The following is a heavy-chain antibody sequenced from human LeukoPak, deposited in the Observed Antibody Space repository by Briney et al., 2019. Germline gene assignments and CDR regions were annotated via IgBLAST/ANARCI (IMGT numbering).Heavy chain of an antibody. J-gene: IGHJ4*02. CDR1: GFTASSNY. D-gene: IGHD5-12*01. CDR3: ARHKGYSGYDYYFDY. Sequence: PGGALRLSCAASGFTASSNYISWVRPAPGKGLEWGSVIYSGGRTYYADSVKGRFTISRDNSKNTLYLQMNSLRAEDTAVYYCARHKGYSGYDYYFDYWGQGTLVTVSS. V-gene: IGHV3-53*01. CDR2: IYSGGRT.